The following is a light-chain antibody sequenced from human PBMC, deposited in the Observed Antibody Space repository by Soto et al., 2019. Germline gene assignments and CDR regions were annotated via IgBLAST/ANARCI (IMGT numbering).Light chain of an antibody. CDR3: QQRSNWPPVT. J-gene: IGKJ5*01. CDR1: QSVRSNY. CDR2: GAS. V-gene: IGKV3D-20*02. Sequence: EIVLTQSPGTLSLSPWESATLSCRASQSVRSNYVAWYQQKPGQGPRLLIYGASSRATGIPDRFSGSGSGTDFTLSISGLEPEDFAVYYCQQRSNWPPVTFGQGTRLEIK.